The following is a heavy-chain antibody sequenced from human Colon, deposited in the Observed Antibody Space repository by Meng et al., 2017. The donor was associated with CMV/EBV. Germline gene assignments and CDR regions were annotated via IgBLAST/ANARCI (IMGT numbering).Heavy chain of an antibody. CDR1: GFTVSSTH. J-gene: IGHJ4*02. CDR2: IYSGGST. D-gene: IGHD1-26*01. Sequence: EVRLVESGGGLVQPGGSLRLSCAASGFTVSSTHMSWVRQAPGKGLEWVSVIYSGGSTFYADSVKGRFTISRDNSKNTLYLQMNSLSAEDTAVYYCARGYSGTSSWGQGTLVTVSS. V-gene: IGHV3-66*01. CDR3: ARGYSGTSS.